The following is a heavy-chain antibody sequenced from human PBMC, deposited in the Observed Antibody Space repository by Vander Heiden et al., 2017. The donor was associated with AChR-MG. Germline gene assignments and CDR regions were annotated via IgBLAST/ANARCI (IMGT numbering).Heavy chain of an antibody. CDR2: ISAYNGNT. J-gene: IGHJ6*02. Sequence: QVQLVQSGAEVKKPGASVKVSCKASGYTFTSYGISWVRQAPGQGLEWMGWISAYNGNTNYAQKLQGRVTMTTDTSTSTAYMELRSLRSDDTAVYYCARERYCSSTSCYTTAPYYGMDVWGQGTTVTVSS. CDR3: ARERYCSSTSCYTTAPYYGMDV. V-gene: IGHV1-18*01. CDR1: GYTFTSYG. D-gene: IGHD2-2*02.